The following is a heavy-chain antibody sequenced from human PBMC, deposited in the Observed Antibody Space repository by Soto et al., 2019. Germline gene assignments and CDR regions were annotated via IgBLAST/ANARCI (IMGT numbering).Heavy chain of an antibody. J-gene: IGHJ4*02. V-gene: IGHV1-18*04. CDR2: ISPYKCNT. CDR1: GYTFVSYG. D-gene: IGHD3-22*01. Sequence: QIQLVQSGAEVKKSGASVRVSCETSGYTFVSYGISWVRQAPGQGLEWMGWISPYKCNTNYAEKFKDTVTLTTDTSTDTAFLDLRSLTSDDTVIYFCARDQYYFDSSGYYDFWGQGTLVTVSS. CDR3: ARDQYYFDSSGYYDF.